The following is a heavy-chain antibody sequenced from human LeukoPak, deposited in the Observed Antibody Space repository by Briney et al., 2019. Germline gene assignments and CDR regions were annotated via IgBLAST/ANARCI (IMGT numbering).Heavy chain of an antibody. V-gene: IGHV3-30*02. CDR3: AKDGLAYCGGDCYALY. CDR2: IRYDGSNK. J-gene: IGHJ4*02. Sequence: GGSLRLSCAASGFTFSSYGMHWVRQAPGKGLEWVAFIRYDGSNKYYADSVKGRFTISRDNSKNTLYLQMNSLRAEDTAVYYCAKDGLAYCGGDCYALYWGQGTLVTVSS. D-gene: IGHD2-21*02. CDR1: GFTFSSYG.